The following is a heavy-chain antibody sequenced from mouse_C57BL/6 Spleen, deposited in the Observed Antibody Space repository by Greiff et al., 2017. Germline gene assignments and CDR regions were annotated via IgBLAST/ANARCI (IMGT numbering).Heavy chain of an antibody. J-gene: IGHJ1*03. D-gene: IGHD1-1*01. V-gene: IGHV1-52*01. CDR3: ARGTTVALHWYFDV. CDR2: IDPSDSET. Sequence: QVQLQQSGAELVRPGSSVKLSCKASGYTFTSYWMHWVKQRPIQGLEWIGNIDPSDSETHYNQKFKDKATLTVDKSSSTAYMQLSSLTSEDSAVYYCARGTTVALHWYFDVWGTGTTVTVSS. CDR1: GYTFTSYW.